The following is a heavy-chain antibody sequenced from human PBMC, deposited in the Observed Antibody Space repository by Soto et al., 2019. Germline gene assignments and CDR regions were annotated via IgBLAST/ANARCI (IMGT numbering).Heavy chain of an antibody. CDR2: IHHSGST. D-gene: IGHD2-15*01. J-gene: IGHJ3*02. CDR1: GGSISSGGYS. Sequence: PSETLSLTCAVSGGSISSGGYSWSWIRQPPGKGLEWIGYIHHSGSTYHNPSLKSRVTISVDRSKNQFSLNLSSVTAADTAVYYCARSWYDAFDIWGQGTMVTVSS. CDR3: ARSWYDAFDI. V-gene: IGHV4-30-2*01.